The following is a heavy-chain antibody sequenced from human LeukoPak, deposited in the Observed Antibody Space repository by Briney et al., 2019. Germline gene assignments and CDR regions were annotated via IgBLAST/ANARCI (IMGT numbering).Heavy chain of an antibody. CDR3: ARDRKAVAGENLDY. CDR2: INPNSGGT. J-gene: IGHJ4*02. Sequence: SVKVSCKASGNTFTGYYMHWVRQAPGQGLEWMGRINPNSGGTNYAQKFQGRVTMTRDTSISTAYMELSRLRSDDTAVYYCARDRKAVAGENLDYWGQGTLVTVSS. V-gene: IGHV1-2*06. D-gene: IGHD6-19*01. CDR1: GNTFTGYY.